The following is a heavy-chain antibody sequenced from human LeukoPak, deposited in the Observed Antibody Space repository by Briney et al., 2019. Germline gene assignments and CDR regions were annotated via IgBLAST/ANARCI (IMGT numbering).Heavy chain of an antibody. CDR3: ARGARRGGSWYKGDWFDP. J-gene: IGHJ5*02. D-gene: IGHD2-15*01. Sequence: GSSVKVSCKASGGTFSSYAISWVRQAPGQGLEWIGRIIPILCIANYAQKFQGRVTITADKATSTAYMELSSLRSEDTAVYYCARGARRGGSWYKGDWFDPWGQGTLVTVSS. CDR2: IIPILCIA. CDR1: GGTFSSYA. V-gene: IGHV1-69*04.